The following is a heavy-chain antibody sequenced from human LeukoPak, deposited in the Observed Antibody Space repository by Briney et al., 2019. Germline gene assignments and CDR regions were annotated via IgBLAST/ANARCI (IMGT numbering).Heavy chain of an antibody. Sequence: EPSETLSLTCAVYGGSFSGYYWSWIRQPPGKGLEWIGEINHSGSTNYNPSLKSRVTISVDTSKNQFSLKLSSVTVADTAVYYCARTTLEMATVLFDFWGQGTLVTVSS. V-gene: IGHV4-34*01. CDR2: INHSGST. CDR1: GGSFSGYY. D-gene: IGHD5-24*01. CDR3: ARTTLEMATVLFDF. J-gene: IGHJ4*02.